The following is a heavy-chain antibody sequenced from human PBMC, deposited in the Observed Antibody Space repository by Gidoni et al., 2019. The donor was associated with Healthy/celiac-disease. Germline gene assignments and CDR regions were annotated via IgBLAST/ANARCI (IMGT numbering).Heavy chain of an antibody. CDR2: IYHSGST. D-gene: IGHD3-10*01. CDR3: ARRGVWFGELLSGPFDY. J-gene: IGHJ4*02. CDR1: GGSISSSNW. Sequence: QVQLQESGQGLVKPSGTLSLTCAVSGGSISSSNWWSWVRQPPGKGLEWIGEIYHSGSTNYNPSLKSRVTISVDKSKNQFSLKLSSVTAADTAVYYCARRGVWFGELLSGPFDYWGQGTLVTVSS. V-gene: IGHV4-4*02.